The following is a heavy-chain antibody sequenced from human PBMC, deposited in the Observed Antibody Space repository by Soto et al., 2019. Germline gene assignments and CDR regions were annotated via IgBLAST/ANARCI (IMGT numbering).Heavy chain of an antibody. CDR3: VRSSIMGPSTLVDQ. V-gene: IGHV1-46*04. Sequence: QVQLVQSGAEVKNPGASVRISCKTSGYTFTKYYIQWMRQAPGRGLDWVGLINPSTGVTVYAPTLRGRVTVTMDTSTTTVYLEVTMLRSDDTAIYYCVRSSIMGPSTLVDQWGQGTLVSVSS. D-gene: IGHD6-19*01. CDR1: GYTFTKYY. CDR2: INPSTGVT. J-gene: IGHJ4*02.